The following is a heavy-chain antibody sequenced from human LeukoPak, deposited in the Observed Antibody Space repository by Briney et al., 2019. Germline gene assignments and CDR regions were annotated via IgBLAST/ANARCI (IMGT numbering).Heavy chain of an antibody. CDR3: ARLWLVRKGALLGY. CDR2: MNPNSGNT. D-gene: IGHD6-19*01. V-gene: IGHV1-8*01. J-gene: IGHJ4*02. Sequence: ASVKVSCKASGYTFTSYDINWVRQATGQGLEWMGWMNPNSGNTGYAQKFQGRVTMTRNTSISTAYMELSSLRSEDTAVYYCARLWLVRKGALLGYWGQGTLVTVSS. CDR1: GYTFTSYD.